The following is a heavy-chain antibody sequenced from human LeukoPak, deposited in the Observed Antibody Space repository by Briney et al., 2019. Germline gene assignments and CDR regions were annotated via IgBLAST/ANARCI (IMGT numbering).Heavy chain of an antibody. CDR3: AWPHCSGGSCYSY. Sequence: GAPVKVSCKASGGTFSSYAISWVRQAPGQGLEWMGGIIPIFGTANYAQKFQGRVTITADESTSTAYMELSSLRSEDTAVYYCAWPHCSGGSCYSYWGQGTLVTVSS. V-gene: IGHV1-69*13. CDR2: IIPIFGTA. J-gene: IGHJ4*02. CDR1: GGTFSSYA. D-gene: IGHD2-15*01.